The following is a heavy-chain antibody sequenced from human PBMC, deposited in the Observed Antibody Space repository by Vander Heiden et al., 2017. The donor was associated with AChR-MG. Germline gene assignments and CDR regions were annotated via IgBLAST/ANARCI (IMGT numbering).Heavy chain of an antibody. CDR1: GGSISSYY. Sequence: QVQLQESGPGLVKPSETLSLTCTVSGGSISSYYWSWIRQPPGKGLEWIGYIYYSGSTNYNPSLKSRVTISVDTSKNQFSLKLSSVTAADTAVYYCARTYYDFWSGYPSTFDYWGQGTLVTVSS. D-gene: IGHD3-3*01. V-gene: IGHV4-59*01. CDR2: IYYSGST. CDR3: ARTYYDFWSGYPSTFDY. J-gene: IGHJ4*02.